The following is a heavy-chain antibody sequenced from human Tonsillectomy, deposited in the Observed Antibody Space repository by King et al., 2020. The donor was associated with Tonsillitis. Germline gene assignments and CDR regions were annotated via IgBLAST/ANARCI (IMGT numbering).Heavy chain of an antibody. J-gene: IGHJ4*02. CDR2: INKSGST. Sequence: QLQESGPGLVQPSEPLSLTCTVSGGSISSYYWSWIRQPPGKGLEGIGYINKSGSTNYNPSHKSRVTISVDTSKNQYSRKLNSVTAADTAVYYCAGSYSGSWYDYWGQGTLVTVSS. CDR3: AGSYSGSWYDY. V-gene: IGHV4-59*01. CDR1: GGSISSYY. D-gene: IGHD6-13*01.